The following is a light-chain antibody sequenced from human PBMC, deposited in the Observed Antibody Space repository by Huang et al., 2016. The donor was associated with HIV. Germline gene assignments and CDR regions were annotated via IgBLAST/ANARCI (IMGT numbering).Light chain of an antibody. CDR1: QTISTF. J-gene: IGKJ4*01. Sequence: DIQMTQSPSSLSASVGDRIRITCRASQTISTFLNWYQQKPGKAPKLLIYAASNLQSGVSSSFSGTCSGTLFTLTVTGLLPDDFATYFCQQTSSVPLTFGGGTKVEMK. V-gene: IGKV1-39*01. CDR2: AAS. CDR3: QQTSSVPLT.